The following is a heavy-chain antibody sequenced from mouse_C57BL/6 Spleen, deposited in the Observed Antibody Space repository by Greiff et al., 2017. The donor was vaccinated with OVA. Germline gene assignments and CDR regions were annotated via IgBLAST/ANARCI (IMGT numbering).Heavy chain of an antibody. CDR2: IDPSDSYT. CDR3: ARRHYGSSYPVYFDY. V-gene: IGHV1-69*01. J-gene: IGHJ2*01. CDR1: GYTFTSYW. Sequence: VQLQQPGAELVMPGASVKLSCKASGYTFTSYWMHWVKQRPGQGLEWIGEIDPSDSYTNYNQKFKGKSTLTVDKSSSTSYMQLSSLTSEDSAVYYGARRHYGSSYPVYFDYWGQGTTLTVSS. D-gene: IGHD1-1*01.